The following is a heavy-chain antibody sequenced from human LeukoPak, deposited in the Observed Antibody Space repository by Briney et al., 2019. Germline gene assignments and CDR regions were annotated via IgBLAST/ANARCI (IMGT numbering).Heavy chain of an antibody. CDR2: INPSGGST. CDR3: ARQDSTCFDY. Sequence: SVKVSCKASGYTFTSYGISWVRQAPGQGLEWMGIINPSGGSTSYAQKFQGRVTMTRDTSTSTVYMELSSLRSEDTAVYYCARQDSTCFDYWGQGTLVTVSS. J-gene: IGHJ4*02. V-gene: IGHV1-46*01. CDR1: GYTFTSYG. D-gene: IGHD2-15*01.